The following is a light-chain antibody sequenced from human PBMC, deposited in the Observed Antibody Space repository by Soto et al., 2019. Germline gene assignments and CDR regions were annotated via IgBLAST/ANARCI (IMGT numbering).Light chain of an antibody. CDR3: QSYDRSLTGSI. J-gene: IGLJ2*01. CDR2: GNA. Sequence: QAVVTQPPSVSGAPGQRVTISCTGSSSNIGAGYDVHWYQQVPGTAPKLLIYGNANRPSGVPDRFSGSKSGTSASLAITGLQAEDEADYYCQSYDRSLTGSIFGGGTQLTVL. CDR1: SSNIGAGYD. V-gene: IGLV1-40*01.